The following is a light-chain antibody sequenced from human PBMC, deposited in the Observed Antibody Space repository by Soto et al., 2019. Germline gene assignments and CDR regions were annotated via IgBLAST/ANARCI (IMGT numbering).Light chain of an antibody. CDR3: LLSYNXPYV. CDR2: DTT. J-gene: IGLJ1*01. CDR1: TGAVTNVHY. V-gene: IGLV7-46*01. Sequence: QAVVTQEPSLTVSPGGTVTLTCGSSTGAVTNVHYAYWFQQKPGQAPRTLIYDTTNRHSWKPARFSGSLLGGKAALTLSGEQPEDEAEYYRLLSYNXPYVLGTGTKVXV.